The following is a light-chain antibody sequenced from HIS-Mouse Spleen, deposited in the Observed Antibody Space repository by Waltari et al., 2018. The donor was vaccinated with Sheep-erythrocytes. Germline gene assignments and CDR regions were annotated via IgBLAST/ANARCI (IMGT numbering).Light chain of an antibody. CDR1: SSDVGGYNY. J-gene: IGLJ1*01. V-gene: IGLV2-11*01. CDR3: CSYAGSYNHV. CDR2: DVS. Sequence: QSALTQPRSVSGSPGQSVTISCTGTSSDVGGYNYVSWYQQHPGKAPKLMIYDVSNRPAGVPDRLSGSKSGNTASLTISGLQAEDEADYYCCSYAGSYNHVFATGTKLTVL.